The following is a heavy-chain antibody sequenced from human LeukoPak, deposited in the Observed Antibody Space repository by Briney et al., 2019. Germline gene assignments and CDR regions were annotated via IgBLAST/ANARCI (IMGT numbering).Heavy chain of an antibody. CDR2: IYYSGGT. Sequence: SVTLSLTCTVSGGSISSGDYYWSWIRQPPGKGLEWIGYIYYSGGTYYNPSLKSRVTISVDTSKNQFSLKLSSVTAADTAVYYCAREGDRDWYFDLWGRGTLVTVSS. CDR3: AREGDRDWYFDL. D-gene: IGHD2-21*02. J-gene: IGHJ2*01. CDR1: GGSISSGDYY. V-gene: IGHV4-30-4*01.